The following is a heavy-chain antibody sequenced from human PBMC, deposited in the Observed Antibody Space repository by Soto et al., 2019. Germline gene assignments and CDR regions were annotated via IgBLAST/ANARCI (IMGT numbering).Heavy chain of an antibody. CDR1: GVSITPYF. D-gene: IGHD3-9*01. CDR2: IYASGRT. CDR3: ARHFDVDPSLDQYYFDL. V-gene: IGHV4-4*07. Sequence: QVQLQESGPGLVKPSETLTLTCTVSGVSITPYFWSWIRQPAGKAPEWVGHIYASGRTPYNPSLKSRVTMSVSQTQVSLRLTSVTAADTAVYYCARHFDVDPSLDQYYFDLWGRGALVTVSS. J-gene: IGHJ2*01.